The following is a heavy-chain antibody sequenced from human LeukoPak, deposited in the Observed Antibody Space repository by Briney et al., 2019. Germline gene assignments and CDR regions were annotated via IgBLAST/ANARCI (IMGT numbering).Heavy chain of an antibody. CDR3: AKGGGGWLQLMSLDY. J-gene: IGHJ4*02. CDR1: GFTVSSNY. D-gene: IGHD5-24*01. V-gene: IGHV3-53*01. CDR2: MYSGGST. Sequence: PGGSLRLSCASSGFTVSSNYMTWVRQAPGKGLEWVSVMYSGGSTYYADSVKGRFTISRDNSKNTLYLQMNSLRAEDTAVYYCAKGGGGWLQLMSLDYWDQGTLVTVSS.